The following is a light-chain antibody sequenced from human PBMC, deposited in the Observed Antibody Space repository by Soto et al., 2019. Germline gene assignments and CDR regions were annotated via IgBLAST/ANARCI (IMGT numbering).Light chain of an antibody. CDR1: SSDVGGYNY. CDR2: EVS. Sequence: QSALTQPASVSGSPGQSITISCTGTSSDVGGYNYVSWYQQHPGKAPKLMIYEVSNRPSGVSNRFSGSKSGNTASLTISGLQDEDEADYYCSSYTSSSTLSYVFGTGTKLTVL. J-gene: IGLJ1*01. CDR3: SSYTSSSTLSYV. V-gene: IGLV2-14*01.